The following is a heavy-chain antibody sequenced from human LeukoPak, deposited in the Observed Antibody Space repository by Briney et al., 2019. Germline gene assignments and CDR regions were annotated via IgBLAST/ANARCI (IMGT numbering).Heavy chain of an antibody. CDR2: VYYSGST. J-gene: IGHJ5*02. CDR1: SGSIGSSSNY. Sequence: PSETLSLTCTLSSGSIGSSSNYWGWIRQAPGKRLEWIGNVYYSGSTFYNPSLKSRVTISVDTSKNQFSLKLRSVTAADTAIYYCARASFNVVFGNWFDPWGQGTLVTVSP. D-gene: IGHD2-8*01. CDR3: ARASFNVVFGNWFDP. V-gene: IGHV4-39*01.